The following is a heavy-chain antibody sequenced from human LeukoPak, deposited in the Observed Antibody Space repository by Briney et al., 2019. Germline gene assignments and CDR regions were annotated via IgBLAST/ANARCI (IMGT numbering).Heavy chain of an antibody. CDR1: GVSFSGYY. D-gene: IGHD3-9*01. CDR3: ARGDFDWLLPPSYYFDY. V-gene: IGHV4-34*01. J-gene: IGHJ4*02. CDR2: INHSGST. Sequence: SETLSLTCAVYGVSFSGYYWSWIRQPPGKGLEWIGEINHSGSTNYNPSLKSRVTISVDTSKNQFSLKLSSVTAADTAVYYCARGDFDWLLPPSYYFDYWGQGTLVTVSS.